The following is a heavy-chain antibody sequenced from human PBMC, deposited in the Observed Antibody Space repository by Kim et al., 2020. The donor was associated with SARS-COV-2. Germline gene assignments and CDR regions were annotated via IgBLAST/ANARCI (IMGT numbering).Heavy chain of an antibody. CDR2: ISYDGSNK. Sequence: GGSLRLSCAASGFTFSSYAMHWVRQAPGKGLEWVAVISYDGSNKYYADSVKGRFTISRDNSKNTLYLQMNSLRAEDTAVYYCARPFYSNLVYYYGMDVWGQGTTVTVSS. J-gene: IGHJ6*02. CDR3: ARPFYSNLVYYYGMDV. D-gene: IGHD4-4*01. CDR1: GFTFSSYA. V-gene: IGHV3-30*04.